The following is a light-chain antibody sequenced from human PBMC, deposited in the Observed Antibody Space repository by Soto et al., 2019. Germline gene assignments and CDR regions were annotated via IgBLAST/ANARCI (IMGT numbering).Light chain of an antibody. CDR1: SSNIGADYD. V-gene: IGLV1-40*01. CDR3: QSYDSGLSAVV. J-gene: IGLJ3*02. Sequence: QAVVTQPPSVSGAPGQRVTISCTGSSSNIGADYDVHWYQQLPGTAPKLLIYGNSNRPSGVPDRFSGSKSGTSASLAITGLQAEYEADYYCQSYDSGLSAVVFGGGTKLTVL. CDR2: GNS.